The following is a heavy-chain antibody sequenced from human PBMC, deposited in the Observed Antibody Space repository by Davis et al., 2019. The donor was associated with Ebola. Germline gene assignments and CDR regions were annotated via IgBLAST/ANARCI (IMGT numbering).Heavy chain of an antibody. CDR3: ARPSSGYEASFDY. Sequence: GESLKISCQGSGYSFTNFWIAWVRQMPGKGLELMGIIYPGDSDTTYSPSVQGQVTISADKSISTAYLQWSSLKASDTAVYYCARPSSGYEASFDYWGQGTLVTVSS. J-gene: IGHJ4*02. CDR2: IYPGDSDT. CDR1: GYSFTNFW. D-gene: IGHD3-22*01. V-gene: IGHV5-51*01.